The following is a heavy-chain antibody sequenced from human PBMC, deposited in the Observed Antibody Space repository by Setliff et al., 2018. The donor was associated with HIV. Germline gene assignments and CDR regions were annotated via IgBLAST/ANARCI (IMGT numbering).Heavy chain of an antibody. CDR2: INHSGST. CDR1: GGSFSGYY. CDR3: ARDYSGWYYFDC. V-gene: IGHV4-34*01. Sequence: SETLSLTCAVYGGSFSGYYWSWIRQPPGKGLEWIGEINHSGSTNYNPSLKSRLTISVDTSKNQFSLKLSSVTAADTAVYYCARDYSGWYYFDCWGQGTLVTVSS. J-gene: IGHJ4*02. D-gene: IGHD6-19*01.